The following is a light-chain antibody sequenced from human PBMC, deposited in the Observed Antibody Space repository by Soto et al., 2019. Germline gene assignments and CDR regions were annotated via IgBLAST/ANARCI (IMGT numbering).Light chain of an antibody. J-gene: IGKJ4*01. CDR2: YAS. Sequence: DIQMTQSPSSLSASVGDRVTITCRASLPISNYLAWYQQKPGKIPNLLIYYASNLKTGVPSRFSGSGSGTHFTFTITSLQSEDVASYFCQHSHNLPLTFGGGTKV. CDR1: LPISNY. V-gene: IGKV1-33*01. CDR3: QHSHNLPLT.